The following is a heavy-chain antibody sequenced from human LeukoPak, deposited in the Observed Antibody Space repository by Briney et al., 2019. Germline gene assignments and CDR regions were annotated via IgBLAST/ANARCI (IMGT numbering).Heavy chain of an antibody. V-gene: IGHV3-20*04. CDR2: INWNGGST. Sequence: GGSLRPSCAASGFTFDDYGMSWVRQAPGKGLEWVSGINWNGGSTGYADSVKGRITISRDNGKHTLHLQMNSLRAEDTALYYCVRVASIATTFYFDYWGQGILVTVSS. D-gene: IGHD1-26*01. CDR3: VRVASIATTFYFDY. J-gene: IGHJ4*02. CDR1: GFTFDDYG.